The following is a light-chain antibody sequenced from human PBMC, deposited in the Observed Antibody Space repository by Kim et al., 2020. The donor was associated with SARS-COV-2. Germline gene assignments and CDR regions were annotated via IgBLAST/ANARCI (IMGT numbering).Light chain of an antibody. J-gene: IGKJ1*01. CDR2: GAS. V-gene: IGKV3-20*01. CDR3: QQYGSSPRT. Sequence: EIVLTQSPGTLSLSPGESATLSCRASQSVDSTYLAWYQQKLGQAPRLLIYGASSRATGIPDRFSGSGSGTDFTLTISRLEPEDFAVYYCQQYGSSPRTFGQGTKVDIK. CDR1: QSVDSTY.